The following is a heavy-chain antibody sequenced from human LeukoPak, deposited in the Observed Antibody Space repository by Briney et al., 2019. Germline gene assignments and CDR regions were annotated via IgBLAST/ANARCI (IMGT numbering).Heavy chain of an antibody. CDR2: VNNDGTGT. J-gene: IGHJ3*02. CDR3: ARGGAFHAFDS. CDR1: GFTFGSYW. V-gene: IGHV3-74*01. Sequence: GGSLRLSCAGSGFTFGSYWMYWVRQGPEKGLECISRVNNDGTGTIYADSVKGRFTISRDNAKNTVFLQLNSLRTEDTAVYYCARGGAFHAFDSWGQGTMVTVSS.